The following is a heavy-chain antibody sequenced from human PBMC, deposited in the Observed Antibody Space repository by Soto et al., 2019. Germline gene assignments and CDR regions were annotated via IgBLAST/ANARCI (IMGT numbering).Heavy chain of an antibody. CDR2: ISAGSDYI. D-gene: IGHD5-12*01. Sequence: PGGSLRLSCVASGFTFSSYSMNWVRQAPGKGLEWVSSISAGSDYIYYADSVKGRFTISRDNAKNSVSLQMNSLRAEDTAVYYCVRDRGYTGYDLEYWGQGTLVTVSS. CDR3: VRDRGYTGYDLEY. V-gene: IGHV3-21*01. CDR1: GFTFSSYS. J-gene: IGHJ4*02.